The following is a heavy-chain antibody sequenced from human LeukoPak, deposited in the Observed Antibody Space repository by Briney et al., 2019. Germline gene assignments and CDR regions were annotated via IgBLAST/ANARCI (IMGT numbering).Heavy chain of an antibody. CDR1: GFTLSLAW. Sequence: GGSLRLSCATSGFTLSLAWMHWARQAPGKGLEWVSRIKYDGSYTNYADSVKGRFTISRDNARNTLSLHMISLRAEDTAVYFCVRDGDAYNFDFWGQGVLVTVSS. V-gene: IGHV3-74*01. CDR2: IKYDGSYT. CDR3: VRDGDAYNFDF. J-gene: IGHJ4*02. D-gene: IGHD5-24*01.